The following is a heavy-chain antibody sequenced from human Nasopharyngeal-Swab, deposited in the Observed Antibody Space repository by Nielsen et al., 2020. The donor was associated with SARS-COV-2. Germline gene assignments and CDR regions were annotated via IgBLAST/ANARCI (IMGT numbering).Heavy chain of an antibody. CDR3: ARGSSVVVGYYYGMDV. CDR1: GYTFTSYG. Sequence: ASVKVSCKASGYTFTSYGISWVRQAPGQGLEWMGWISAYNGNTNYAQKLQGRVTMTTDTSTSTAYMELRSLGSEDTAVYYCARGSSVVVGYYYGMDVWGQGTTVTVSS. D-gene: IGHD2-15*01. V-gene: IGHV1-18*01. CDR2: ISAYNGNT. J-gene: IGHJ6*02.